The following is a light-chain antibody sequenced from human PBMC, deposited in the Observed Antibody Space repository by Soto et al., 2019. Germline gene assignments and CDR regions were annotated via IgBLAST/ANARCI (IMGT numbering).Light chain of an antibody. CDR3: SSYTSSSTLV. CDR2: EVS. V-gene: IGLV2-14*01. J-gene: IGLJ1*01. Sequence: QSVLTQPASVSGSPGQSITISCTGTRSYVGGYNYLSWYQQHPGKAPKLMIYEVSNRPSGVSTRLSGSKSGNTASLTISGLQAEDEADYYCSSYTSSSTLVFGTGTKGTVL. CDR1: RSYVGGYNY.